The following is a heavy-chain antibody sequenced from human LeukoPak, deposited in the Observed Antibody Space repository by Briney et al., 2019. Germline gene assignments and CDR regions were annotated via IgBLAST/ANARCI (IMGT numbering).Heavy chain of an antibody. D-gene: IGHD2-15*01. Sequence: PGGSLRLSCAASGFTFSSYAMSWVRQAPGKGLEWVSAISGSGGSTYYADSVKGRFTISRDTSKNTLYLQMNSLRAEDTAVYYCARVLRHCSGASCYPGAFDFWGQGTMVTVSS. CDR1: GFTFSSYA. J-gene: IGHJ3*01. CDR3: ARVLRHCSGASCYPGAFDF. CDR2: ISGSGGST. V-gene: IGHV3-23*01.